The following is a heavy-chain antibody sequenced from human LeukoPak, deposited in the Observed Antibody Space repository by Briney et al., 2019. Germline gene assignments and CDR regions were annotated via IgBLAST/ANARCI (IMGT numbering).Heavy chain of an antibody. V-gene: IGHV3-53*01. CDR3: ARVTRGIISFTTYYSYYYMDV. CDR1: GFTVSRNY. J-gene: IGHJ6*03. Sequence: GGSLRLSCAVPGFTVSRNYMTWVRQAPGKGLEWVSVIYSGDSTSYADSVKGRFTISRDNSKNTVFLQMNSLRAEDTALYYCARVTRGIISFTTYYSYYYMDVWGKGTTVTVSS. CDR2: IYSGDST. D-gene: IGHD3-10*01.